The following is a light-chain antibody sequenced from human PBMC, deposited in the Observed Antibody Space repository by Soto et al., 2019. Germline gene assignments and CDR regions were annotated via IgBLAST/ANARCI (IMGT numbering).Light chain of an antibody. V-gene: IGLV1-47*01. J-gene: IGLJ2*01. CDR1: SSNIGSNY. CDR3: AAWDDSLSGFVV. CDR2: RNN. Sequence: VLTQPPSASGTPGQRVTISCSGSSSNIGSNYVYWYQQLPGTAPKLLIYRNNQRPSGVPDRFSGSKSGTSASLAISGLRSEDEADYYCAAWDDSLSGFVVFGGGTQLTVL.